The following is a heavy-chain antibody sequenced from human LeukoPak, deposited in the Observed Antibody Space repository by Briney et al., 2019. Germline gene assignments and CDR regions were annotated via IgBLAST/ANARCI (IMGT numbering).Heavy chain of an antibody. J-gene: IGHJ4*02. CDR2: ISSSSSYI. D-gene: IGHD2-21*02. V-gene: IGHV3-21*01. Sequence: GGSLRLSCAASGFTFSSYSMNWVRQAPGKGLEWVSSISSSSSYIYYADSVKGRFTISRDNAKNSLYLQMNSLRAEDTAVYYCARDVGGDYYFDYWGQGTPVTVSS. CDR1: GFTFSSYS. CDR3: ARDVGGDYYFDY.